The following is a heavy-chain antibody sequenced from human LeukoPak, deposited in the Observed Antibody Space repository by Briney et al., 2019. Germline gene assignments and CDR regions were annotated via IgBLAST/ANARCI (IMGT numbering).Heavy chain of an antibody. CDR1: GGSFSGYY. J-gene: IGHJ4*02. CDR3: ARGGYQLRGYSYGTILDY. Sequence: SETQSLTCTVYGGSFSGYYWSWIRQPPGKGPEWIGEINHSGSTNCNPSLKSRVTISVDTSKNQFSLKLTSVTAADTAVYYCARGGYQLRGYSYGTILDYWGQGTLVTVPS. V-gene: IGHV4-34*01. CDR2: INHSGST. D-gene: IGHD5-18*01.